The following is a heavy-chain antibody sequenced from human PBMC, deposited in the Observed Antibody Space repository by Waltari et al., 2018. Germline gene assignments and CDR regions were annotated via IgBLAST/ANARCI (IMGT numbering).Heavy chain of an antibody. CDR3: ARPLPVGGYYWDL. J-gene: IGHJ5*02. D-gene: IGHD3-22*01. Sequence: QVQLQLWGAGLLKPSETLSPTCAVHGGSFSDYYWTWLRQPPGMGLEWIGEIKHTGNTNYNPSLKSRVTLSIDTSKSQISLNLRSVTAADTAVYYCARPLPVGGYYWDLWAQGTLVTVSS. CDR2: IKHTGNT. V-gene: IGHV4-34*01. CDR1: GGSFSDYY.